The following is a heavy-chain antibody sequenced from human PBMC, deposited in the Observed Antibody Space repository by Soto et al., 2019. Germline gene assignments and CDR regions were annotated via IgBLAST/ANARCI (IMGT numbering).Heavy chain of an antibody. CDR2: IKQDGSEK. V-gene: IGHV3-7*01. CDR1: GFTFSSYW. J-gene: IGHJ5*02. CDR3: ARDQIFGVVIRWFDH. Sequence: PRLSCAASGFTFSSYWMSWVRQAPGKGLEWVASIKQDGSEKYYVDSVKGRFTISRDNAKNSLYLQMNSLRAEDTAVYYCARDQIFGVVIRWFDHWGQGTLVTVSS. D-gene: IGHD3-3*01.